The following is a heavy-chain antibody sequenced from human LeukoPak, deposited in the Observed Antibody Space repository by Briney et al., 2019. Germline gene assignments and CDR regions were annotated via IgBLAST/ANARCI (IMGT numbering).Heavy chain of an antibody. CDR1: GGSISSGGYY. CDR2: IYYSGST. D-gene: IGHD5-24*01. V-gene: IGHV4-31*03. CDR3: ARVEMATSQDFDY. J-gene: IGHJ4*02. Sequence: SETLSLTCTVSGGSISSGGYYWSWIRQHPGTGLEWIGYIYYSGSTYYNPSLKSRVTISVDTSKNQFSLKLSSVTAADTAVYYCARVEMATSQDFDYWGQGTLVTVSS.